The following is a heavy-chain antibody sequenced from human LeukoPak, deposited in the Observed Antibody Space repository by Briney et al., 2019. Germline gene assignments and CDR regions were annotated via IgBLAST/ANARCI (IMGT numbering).Heavy chain of an antibody. CDR3: ASYTAMVTALGY. Sequence: SETLSLTCTVSGGSISSGDYYWSWIRQPPGKGLEWIGYIYYSGSTYYNPSLKSRVTISVDTSKNQFSLMLSSVTAADTAVYYCASYTAMVTALGYWGQGTLVTVSS. J-gene: IGHJ4*02. CDR1: GGSISSGDYY. CDR2: IYYSGST. V-gene: IGHV4-30-4*01. D-gene: IGHD5-18*01.